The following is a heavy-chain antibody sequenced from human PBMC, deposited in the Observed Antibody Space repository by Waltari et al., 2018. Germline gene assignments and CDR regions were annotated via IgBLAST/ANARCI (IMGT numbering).Heavy chain of an antibody. J-gene: IGHJ4*02. CDR3: ARGGGPRTIVAVTFDF. CDR1: GYTFSNFG. V-gene: IGHV1-18*01. D-gene: IGHD6-19*01. CDR2: ISCYSGNT. Sequence: QVQLVQSGAEVKKPGASVKVSCKASGYTFSNFGINWVRQAPGQGLEWMGWISCYSGNTDYEQKLQGRATMTTDTSTNTAYLELRGLRSDDTAVYYCARGGGPRTIVAVTFDFWGQGTLVTVSS.